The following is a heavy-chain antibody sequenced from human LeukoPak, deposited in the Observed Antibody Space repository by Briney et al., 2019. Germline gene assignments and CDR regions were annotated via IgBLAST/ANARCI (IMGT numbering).Heavy chain of an antibody. CDR2: IYYSGST. CDR3: ARHKGGYDMVPIDY. D-gene: IGHD5-12*01. CDR1: GGSISSSSYS. Sequence: PSETLSLTCTVSGGSISSSSYSWGWIRQPPGKGLEWIGSIYYSGSTYYNPSLKSRVTISVDTSKNQFSLKLSSATAADTAVYYCARHKGGYDMVPIDYWGQGTLVTVSS. V-gene: IGHV4-39*01. J-gene: IGHJ4*02.